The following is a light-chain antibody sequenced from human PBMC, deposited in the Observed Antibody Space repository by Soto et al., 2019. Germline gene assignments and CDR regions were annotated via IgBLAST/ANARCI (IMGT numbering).Light chain of an antibody. J-gene: IGKJ2*01. CDR3: QQYGNSEYT. V-gene: IGKV3-20*01. CDR2: GAS. Sequence: EIVLTQSPGPLSLSPGESATLSCRASQRVSSSDLAWYKQKPGQAPRLLIYGASSRATGIPGRFSGSGSGTDFTLTISRLEPEDFAVYYCQQYGNSEYTFGQGTKLEIK. CDR1: QRVSSSD.